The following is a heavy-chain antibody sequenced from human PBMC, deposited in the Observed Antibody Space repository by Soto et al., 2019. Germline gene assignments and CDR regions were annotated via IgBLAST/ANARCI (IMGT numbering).Heavy chain of an antibody. J-gene: IGHJ4*02. CDR3: ARDLPRGYYGSGSYYKAFDY. CDR2: ISSSGSTI. CDR1: GFTFSSYE. Sequence: PGGSLRLSCAASGFTFSSYEMTWVRQAPGKGLEWVSYISSSGSTIYYADSVKGRFTISRDNAKNSLYLQMNSLRAEDTAVYYCARDLPRGYYGSGSYYKAFDYWGQGTPVTVSS. V-gene: IGHV3-48*03. D-gene: IGHD3-10*01.